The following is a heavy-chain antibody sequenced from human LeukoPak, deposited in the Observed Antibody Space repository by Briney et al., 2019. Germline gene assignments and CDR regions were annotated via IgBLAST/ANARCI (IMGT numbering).Heavy chain of an antibody. D-gene: IGHD1-26*01. V-gene: IGHV1-2*06. CDR2: INPNSGGT. Sequence: GASVKVSCKASGYTFTGYYMHWVRQAPGQGLEWMGRINPNSGGTNYAQKFQGRVTMTRDTSISPAYMELTRLRSDDTAVYYCATPIRVGPFDYWGQGTLVTVSS. J-gene: IGHJ4*02. CDR1: GYTFTGYY. CDR3: ATPIRVGPFDY.